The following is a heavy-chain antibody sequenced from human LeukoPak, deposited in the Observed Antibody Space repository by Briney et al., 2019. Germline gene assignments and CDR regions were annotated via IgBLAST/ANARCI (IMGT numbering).Heavy chain of an antibody. J-gene: IGHJ4*02. V-gene: IGHV4-61*01. D-gene: IGHD5-12*01. CDR3: ARLTYDERGSDLFDY. CDR2: ISYRGST. Sequence: PAETLSLTCTVSGASVGTSPYYWSCIRQPPGKGLEYIGYISYRGSTDYNPSLNSRVTISVDTSENQFSLRLNYVTAADTAVYHCARLTYDERGSDLFDYWGQGTLVTVSS. CDR1: GASVGTSPYY.